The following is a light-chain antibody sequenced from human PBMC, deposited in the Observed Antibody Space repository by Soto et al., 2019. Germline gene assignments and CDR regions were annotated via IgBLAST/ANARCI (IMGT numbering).Light chain of an antibody. J-gene: IGKJ4*01. Sequence: EIVMTQSPATLSVSPGERVTLSCRASESVGSNLAWYHQKPDQAPRLLIYGASTRATDIPARFSGSGSGTEFTLTISSLQSEDFAVYFCQQFKKWPLTFGGGTKVEIK. CDR3: QQFKKWPLT. V-gene: IGKV3-15*01. CDR1: ESVGSN. CDR2: GAS.